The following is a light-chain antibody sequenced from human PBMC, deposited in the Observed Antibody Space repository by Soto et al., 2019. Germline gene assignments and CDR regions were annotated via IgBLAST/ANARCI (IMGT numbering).Light chain of an antibody. CDR2: RTS. CDR1: QSISSSY. CDR3: QQYNNWPRAT. Sequence: EIVLTQSPGTLSLSPGKRATLSCRASQSISSSYLAWYQQKPGQAPRLLMFRTSSRATGFPARFSGSGSGTEFNLTISSLQSEDFGVYYCQQYNNWPRATFGGGTKVDIK. V-gene: IGKV3-15*01. J-gene: IGKJ4*01.